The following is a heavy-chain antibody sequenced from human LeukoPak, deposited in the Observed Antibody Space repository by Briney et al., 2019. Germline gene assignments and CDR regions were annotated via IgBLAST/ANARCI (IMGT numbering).Heavy chain of an antibody. D-gene: IGHD4-17*01. Sequence: KPGGSLRLSCAASGFTFSSYSMNWVRQAPGKGLEWVPSISSSSSYIYYADSVKGRFTISRDNAKNSLYLQMGSLRAEDTAVYFCAREIPYGDYPSGDAFDNWGQGTMVTVSS. V-gene: IGHV3-21*01. CDR2: ISSSSSYI. CDR3: AREIPYGDYPSGDAFDN. CDR1: GFTFSSYS. J-gene: IGHJ3*02.